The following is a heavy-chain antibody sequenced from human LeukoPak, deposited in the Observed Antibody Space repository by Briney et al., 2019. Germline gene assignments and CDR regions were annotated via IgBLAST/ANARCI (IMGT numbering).Heavy chain of an antibody. Sequence: GSLRLSCAASGFTFSSYWMSWIRQPPGKGLEWIGYIYYSGSTNYNPSLKSRVTISVDTSKNQFSLKLSSVTAADTAVYYCARMVNYYYYYMDVWGKGTTVTISS. CDR1: GFTFSSYW. CDR3: ARMVNYYYYYMDV. V-gene: IGHV4-59*12. CDR2: IYYSGST. J-gene: IGHJ6*03. D-gene: IGHD2-21*01.